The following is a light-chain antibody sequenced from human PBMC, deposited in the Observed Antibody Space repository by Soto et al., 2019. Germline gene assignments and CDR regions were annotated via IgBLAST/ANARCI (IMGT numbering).Light chain of an antibody. CDR1: QSVSSTY. J-gene: IGKJ4*01. Sequence: EIVLTQSPGTLSLSPGERATLSCRASQSVSSTYLAWYQQKPGRAPSLLIYGASRRATGIPDRFSGSGSGTDVTLTISRLEPEDFAVYYCQQYERSPTTFGGGTKVEIK. CDR3: QQYERSPTT. V-gene: IGKV3-20*01. CDR2: GAS.